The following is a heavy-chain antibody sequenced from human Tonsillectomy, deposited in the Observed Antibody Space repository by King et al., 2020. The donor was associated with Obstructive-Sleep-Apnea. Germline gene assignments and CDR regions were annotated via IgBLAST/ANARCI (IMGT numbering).Heavy chain of an antibody. CDR3: AREGRLVGPGGMDV. CDR2: INSDGSFT. CDR1: GFTFSSYW. Sequence: VQLVESGGGVVQPGGSLRLSCEASGFTFSSYWMHWVRQAPGKGLVWVSRINSDGSFTTYADSVRGRTTISRDNGKNTLYLQINSLRAEDTAVYYCAREGRLVGPGGMDVWGQGSTVTVSS. D-gene: IGHD2-15*01. V-gene: IGHV3-74*01. J-gene: IGHJ6*02.